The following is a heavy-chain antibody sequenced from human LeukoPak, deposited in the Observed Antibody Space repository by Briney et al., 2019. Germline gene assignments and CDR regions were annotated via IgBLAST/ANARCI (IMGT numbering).Heavy chain of an antibody. D-gene: IGHD1-1*01. V-gene: IGHV3-21*01. CDR1: GFTFSNYD. CDR3: ARALTTLTYEGY. Sequence: GRSLRLSCAASGFTFSNYDMHWVRQAPGKGLEWVSSISGSNSYIFYADSVKGRFTVSRDNAKDSLYLQMNSLRAEDTAVYYCARALTTLTYEGYWGQGTLVTVSS. CDR2: ISGSNSYI. J-gene: IGHJ4*02.